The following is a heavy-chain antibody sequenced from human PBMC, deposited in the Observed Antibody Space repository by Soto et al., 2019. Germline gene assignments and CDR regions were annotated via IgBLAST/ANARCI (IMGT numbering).Heavy chain of an antibody. Sequence: PSETLSLTCTVSGGSISSYYWSWIRQPPGKGLEWIGYIYYSGSTNYNPSLKSRVTISVDTSKNQFSPKLSSVTAADTAVYYCARLTYYYYMDVWGKGTTVTVSS. V-gene: IGHV4-59*08. J-gene: IGHJ6*03. CDR2: IYYSGST. CDR3: ARLTYYYYMDV. CDR1: GGSISSYY.